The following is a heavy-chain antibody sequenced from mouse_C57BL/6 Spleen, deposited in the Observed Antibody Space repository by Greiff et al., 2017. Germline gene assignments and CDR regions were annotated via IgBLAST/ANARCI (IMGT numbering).Heavy chain of an antibody. D-gene: IGHD1-1*01. CDR3: ARYYGSLAMDY. CDR2: IDPSDSYT. J-gene: IGHJ4*01. V-gene: IGHV1-69*01. CDR1: GYTFTSYW. Sequence: QVQLQQPGAELVMPGASVKLSCKASGYTFTSYWMHWVKQRPGQGLEWIGEIDPSDSYTNYNQQFKGKSTLTVDKSSSTAYMQLSSLTSEDSAVYYCARYYGSLAMDYWGQGTSVTVSS.